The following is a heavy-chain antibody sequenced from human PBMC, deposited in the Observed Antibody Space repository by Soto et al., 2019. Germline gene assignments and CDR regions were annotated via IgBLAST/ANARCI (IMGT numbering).Heavy chain of an antibody. CDR1: GGSISSGGYY. J-gene: IGHJ6*02. D-gene: IGHD3-3*01. CDR3: ARDPQSKYYDFWSGYHYGMDV. CDR2: IYYSGST. V-gene: IGHV4-39*02. Sequence: PSETLSLTCTVSGGSISSGGYYWSWIRQHPGKGLEWIGSIYYSGSTYHNPSLKSRVTISVDTSKNQFSLKLSSVTAADTAVYYCARDPQSKYYDFWSGYHYGMDVWGQGTTVTVSS.